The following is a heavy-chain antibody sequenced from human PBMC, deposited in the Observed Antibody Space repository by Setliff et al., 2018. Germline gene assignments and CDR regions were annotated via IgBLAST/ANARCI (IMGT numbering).Heavy chain of an antibody. J-gene: IGHJ4*02. V-gene: IGHV1-18*01. CDR3: ARAPSVELVTIRTNSWFTY. D-gene: IGHD5-18*01. CDR1: GYTFRNYA. Sequence: ASVKVSCKASGYTFRNYAFAWVRQAPGQGLEWVGWISVYNGDTNYAQKFHGRVTLTTDTSTSTAYMELRSLTSDDSAFYYCARAPSVELVTIRTNSWFTYWGQGTLVTVPS. CDR2: ISVYNGDT.